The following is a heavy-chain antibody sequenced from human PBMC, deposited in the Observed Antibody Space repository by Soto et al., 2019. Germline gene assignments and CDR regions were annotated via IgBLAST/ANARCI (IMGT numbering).Heavy chain of an antibody. V-gene: IGHV4-30-4*01. Sequence: KTSETLSLTCTVSGGSISSGDYYWSWIRQPPGKGLEWIGYIYYSGSTYYNPSLKSRVTISVDTSKNQFSLKLSSVTAADTAVYYCASFDEPLWFDPWGQGTLVTVSS. J-gene: IGHJ5*02. CDR2: IYYSGST. CDR3: ASFDEPLWFDP. CDR1: GGSISSGDYY.